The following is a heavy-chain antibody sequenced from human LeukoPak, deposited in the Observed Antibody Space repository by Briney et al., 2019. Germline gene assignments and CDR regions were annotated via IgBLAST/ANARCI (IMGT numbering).Heavy chain of an antibody. CDR3: GRDLSYGTSSLQEDWFDP. V-gene: IGHV4-4*07. D-gene: IGHD2-8*01. CDR2: IYTSGRT. J-gene: IGHJ5*02. Sequence: PSGTLSLTRTGTGGSIISYYWRWIRQPAGKGLEWIGRIYTSGRTNYNPPLKSRVTISVDKSKNQFSLKLSSVTAADTAVYYCGRDLSYGTSSLQEDWFDPWGQGTLVTVSS. CDR1: GGSIISYY.